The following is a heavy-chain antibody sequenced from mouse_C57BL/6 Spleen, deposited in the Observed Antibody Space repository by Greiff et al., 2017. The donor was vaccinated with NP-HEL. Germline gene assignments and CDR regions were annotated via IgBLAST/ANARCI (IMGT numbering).Heavy chain of an antibody. D-gene: IGHD1-1*01. J-gene: IGHJ2*01. Sequence: VQGVESGPELVKPGASVKISCKASGYAFSSSWMNWVKQRPGKGLEWIGRIYPGDGDTNYNGKFKGKATLTADKSSSTAYMQLSSLTSEDSAVYFCATYGSSPVYFDYWGQGTTLTVSS. CDR1: GYAFSSSW. V-gene: IGHV1-82*01. CDR3: ATYGSSPVYFDY. CDR2: IYPGDGDT.